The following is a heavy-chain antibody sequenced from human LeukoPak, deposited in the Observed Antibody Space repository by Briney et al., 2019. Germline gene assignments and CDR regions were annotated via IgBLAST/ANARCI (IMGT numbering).Heavy chain of an antibody. J-gene: IGHJ4*02. D-gene: IGHD5-24*01. V-gene: IGHV1-2*02. CDR1: GYTFTAYY. CDR2: INPNSGGT. Sequence: GASVKVSCKASGYTFTAYYMHWVRQAPGQGLEWMGWINPNSGGTNYAQKFQGRVTMTRDTSISTAYMELSRLRSDDTAVYYCARSPRDGYNYPAYYFDYWGQGTLVTVSS. CDR3: ARSPRDGYNYPAYYFDY.